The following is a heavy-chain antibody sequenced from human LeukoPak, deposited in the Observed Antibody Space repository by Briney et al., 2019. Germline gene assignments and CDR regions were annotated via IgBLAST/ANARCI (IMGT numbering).Heavy chain of an antibody. CDR2: IYYSGST. J-gene: IGHJ4*02. Sequence: ASETLSLTCTVSGGSISSSSYYWGWLRQPPGKGLEWIGSIYYSGSTYYNPSLKSRVTISVDTSKNQFSLKLSSVTAADTAVYYCARVRVINHLLRYFDWLSGPFDYWGQGTLVTVSS. D-gene: IGHD3-9*01. CDR1: GGSISSSSYY. CDR3: ARVRVINHLLRYFDWLSGPFDY. V-gene: IGHV4-39*01.